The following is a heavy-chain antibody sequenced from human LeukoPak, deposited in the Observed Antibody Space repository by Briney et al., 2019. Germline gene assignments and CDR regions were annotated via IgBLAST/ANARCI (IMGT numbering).Heavy chain of an antibody. D-gene: IGHD2-21*02. CDR2: IYYSGST. J-gene: IGHJ4*02. V-gene: IGHV4-59*01. Sequence: SETLSLTCTVSGGSISSYYWSWIRQPPGKGLEWIGYIYYSGSTNYNPSLKSRVTISVDTSKNQFSLKLSSVTAADTAVYYCARAPGDWSIGYWGQGTLVTVSS. CDR3: ARAPGDWSIGY. CDR1: GGSISSYY.